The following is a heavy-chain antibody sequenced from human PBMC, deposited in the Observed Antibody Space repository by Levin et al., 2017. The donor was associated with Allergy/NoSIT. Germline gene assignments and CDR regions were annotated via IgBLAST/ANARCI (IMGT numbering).Heavy chain of an antibody. V-gene: IGHV3-53*01. D-gene: IGHD5-18*01. J-gene: IGHJ4*02. CDR1: GFTVSSNY. Sequence: SCAASGFTVSSNYMSWVRQAPGKGLEWVSVIYSGGSTYYADSVKGRFTISRDNSKNTLYLQMNSLRAEDTAVYYCARPGYSYGYYYWGQGTLVTVSS. CDR2: IYSGGST. CDR3: ARPGYSYGYYY.